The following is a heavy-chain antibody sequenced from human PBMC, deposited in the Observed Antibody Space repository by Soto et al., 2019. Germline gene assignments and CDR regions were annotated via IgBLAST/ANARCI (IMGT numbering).Heavy chain of an antibody. V-gene: IGHV4-31*02. J-gene: IGHJ5*02. CDR3: ATESRDYRTRHNWFDP. CDR1: GGSMSTYGYS. Sequence: TLSPTWTVDGGSMSTYGYSWSWIRQHPGKGLEWIGYIDYSGSTYYNPSLKTRVRISVDTSENQFSLRVSSVTAADTAVYYCATESRDYRTRHNWFDPWGQGTLVTVSS. CDR2: IDYSGST. D-gene: IGHD4-17*01.